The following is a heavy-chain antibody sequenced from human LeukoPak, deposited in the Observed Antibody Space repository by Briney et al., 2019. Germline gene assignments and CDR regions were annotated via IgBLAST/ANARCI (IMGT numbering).Heavy chain of an antibody. Sequence: SQTLSLTCAVSGGSISSGGYSWSWIRQPPGKGLEWIGYIYHSGSTYYNPSLKSRVTISVDRSKNQFSLKLSSVTAADTAVYYCATTLTTVVEYYYYYYMDVWGKGTTVTVSS. CDR1: GGSISSGGYS. CDR2: IYHSGST. CDR3: ATTLTTVVEYYYYYYMDV. D-gene: IGHD4-23*01. V-gene: IGHV4-30-2*01. J-gene: IGHJ6*03.